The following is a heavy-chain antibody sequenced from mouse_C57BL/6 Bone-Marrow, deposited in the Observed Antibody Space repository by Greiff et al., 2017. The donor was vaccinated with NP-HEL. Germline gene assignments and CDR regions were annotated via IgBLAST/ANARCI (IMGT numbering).Heavy chain of an antibody. CDR3: ARPSRLGYFDC. CDR1: GYAFTNYL. CDR2: INPGSGGT. Sequence: QVQLQQSGAELVRPGTSVKVSCKASGYAFTNYLIEWVKQRPGQGLEWIGVINPGSGGTNYNEKFKGKATLTADKSSSTAYMQLSSLTSEDSAVYFCARPSRLGYFDCWGQGTTLTVSS. D-gene: IGHD2-14*01. V-gene: IGHV1-54*01. J-gene: IGHJ2*01.